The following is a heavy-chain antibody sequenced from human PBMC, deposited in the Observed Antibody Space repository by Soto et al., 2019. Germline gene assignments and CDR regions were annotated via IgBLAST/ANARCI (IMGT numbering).Heavy chain of an antibody. V-gene: IGHV3-15*01. J-gene: IGHJ5*02. CDR2: IKSKTDGGTT. CDR1: GFTFSNAW. D-gene: IGHD2-2*01. Sequence: GGSLRLSCAASGFTFSNAWMSWVRQAPGKGLEWVGRIKSKTDGGTTDYAAPVKGGFTISRDDSKNTLYLQMNSLKTEDTAVYYCTTIVVPAASWFDPWGQGTLVTVSS. CDR3: TTIVVPAASWFDP.